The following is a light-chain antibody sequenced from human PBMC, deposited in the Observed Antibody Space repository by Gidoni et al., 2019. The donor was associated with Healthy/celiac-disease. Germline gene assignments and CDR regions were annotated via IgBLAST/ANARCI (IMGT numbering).Light chain of an antibody. J-gene: IGKJ3*01. CDR2: DAS. CDR3: QQRSNWPPLFT. CDR1: QSVSSY. Sequence: EIVLTQSPATLSLSPGERATLSCRASQSVSSYLAWYQQKPGQAPRLLIYDASNSATGIPARFSGSGSGTDFTLTISSLEPEDFAVYYCQQRSNWPPLFTCGPGTKVDIK. V-gene: IGKV3-11*01.